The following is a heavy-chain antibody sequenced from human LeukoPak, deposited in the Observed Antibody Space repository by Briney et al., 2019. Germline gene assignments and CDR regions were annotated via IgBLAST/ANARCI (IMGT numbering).Heavy chain of an antibody. CDR1: GFTLSRFG. Sequence: GGSLTLSCAASGFTLSRFGMHWVRQAPGKGLECVAFIRNDGSNNYADSVQGRFVISRDNSKRRLYLHMNCLRPGDASVYFCAKKAPGYAGRWNGDFYFDSWGKGILVTVAS. CDR2: IRNDGSN. V-gene: IGHV3-30*02. CDR3: AKKAPGYAGRWNGDFYFDS. J-gene: IGHJ4*02. D-gene: IGHD5-12*01.